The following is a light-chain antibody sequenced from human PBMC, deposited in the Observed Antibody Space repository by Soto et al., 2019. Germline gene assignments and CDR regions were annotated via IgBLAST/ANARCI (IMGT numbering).Light chain of an antibody. CDR3: QEYGSSLALT. Sequence: EIVLTQSPATLSLSPGERATLSCRASQSVGDYLGWYQQKPGQAPRLLIYDASQRATGVPARFSASGSGTDFTLTISSLEPEDFAVYYCQEYGSSLALTFGGGTKVEI. CDR1: QSVGDY. V-gene: IGKV3-11*01. CDR2: DAS. J-gene: IGKJ4*01.